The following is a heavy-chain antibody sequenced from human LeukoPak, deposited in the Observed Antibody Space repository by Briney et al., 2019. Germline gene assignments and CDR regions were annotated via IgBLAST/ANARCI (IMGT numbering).Heavy chain of an antibody. Sequence: GGSLRLSCAVSGFTFSSYWMHWVRQAPGKGLVWVSRVNSDGSSTTYADSVKGRFTISRDNAKNTLYLQMNSLRAEDTAVYYCARSPNCGGDCSWGQGTLVTASS. V-gene: IGHV3-74*03. J-gene: IGHJ5*02. CDR2: VNSDGSST. D-gene: IGHD2-21*02. CDR3: ARSPNCGGDCS. CDR1: GFTFSSYW.